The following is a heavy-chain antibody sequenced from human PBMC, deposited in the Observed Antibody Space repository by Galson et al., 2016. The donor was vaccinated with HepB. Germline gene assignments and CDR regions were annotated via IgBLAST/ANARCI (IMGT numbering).Heavy chain of an antibody. CDR3: ARVIGGTLDALDT. V-gene: IGHV3-30*04. J-gene: IGHJ3*02. CDR2: ISYDGGSN. Sequence: SLRLSCATSGLTFSRIAMHWVRQAPGKGLKWVAVISYDGGSNYYADSVKGRFTISRDNSKNTLYLQMNSLRAEDSVVYYCARVIGGTLDALDTWGQGTMVTVSS. CDR1: GLTFSRIA. D-gene: IGHD2-21*01.